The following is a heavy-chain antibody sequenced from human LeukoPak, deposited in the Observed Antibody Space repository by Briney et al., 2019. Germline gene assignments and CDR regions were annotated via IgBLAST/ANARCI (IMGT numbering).Heavy chain of an antibody. CDR2: INPNSGGT. V-gene: IGHV1-2*02. D-gene: IGHD3-22*01. CDR3: ARDPGADYYDSSGSAAF. CDR1: GYTFTGYY. Sequence: ASVKVSCKASGYTFTGYYMYWVRQAPGQGLEWMGWINPNSGGTNYAQKLQGRVTMTTDTSTSTAYMELRSLRSDDTAVYYCARDPGADYYDSSGSAAFWGQGTLVTVSS. J-gene: IGHJ4*02.